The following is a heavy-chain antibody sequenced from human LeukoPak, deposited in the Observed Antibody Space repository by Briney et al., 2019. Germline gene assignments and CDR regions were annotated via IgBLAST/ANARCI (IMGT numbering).Heavy chain of an antibody. V-gene: IGHV3-23*01. D-gene: IGHD5-24*01. CDR3: AKGRGYNYWDGFDI. J-gene: IGHJ3*02. CDR2: NSGSGGST. CDR1: GFTFSNYA. Sequence: PGGSLRLSCAASGFTFSNYAMSWVRQAPGKGLEWVSVNSGSGGSTYYGDSVKGRFTISRDTSKNTLYMQMNSLGAEDTAVYYCAKGRGYNYWDGFDIWGQGTVVTVPS.